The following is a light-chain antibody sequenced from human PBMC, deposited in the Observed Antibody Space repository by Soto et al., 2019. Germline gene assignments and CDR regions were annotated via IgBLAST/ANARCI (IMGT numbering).Light chain of an antibody. J-gene: IGKJ1*01. CDR3: QQYDSSPPT. CDR2: GAS. Sequence: ENVLTQSPGTLSLSPGERATLSCRASQSVSSNFLAWYQQKPGQAPRLLIYGASNRATGIPVRFNGSGSGKDFNLTIRRLGAEKFAVYFCQQYDSSPPTFGQGTKVEIK. V-gene: IGKV3-20*01. CDR1: QSVSSNF.